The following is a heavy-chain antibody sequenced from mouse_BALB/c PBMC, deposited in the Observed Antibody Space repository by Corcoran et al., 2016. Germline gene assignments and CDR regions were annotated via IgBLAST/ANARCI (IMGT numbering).Heavy chain of an antibody. CDR1: GYTFTNYG. CDR3: SIPTVVATFAY. Sequence: QIQLVQSGPELKKPGETVKISCKASGYTFTNYGMNWVKQAPGKGLKWMGWIDTSTGEPTYADDFKGRFAFSLETSASTAYLQINNLKNEDTATYFCSIPTVVATFAYWGQGTLVTVSA. V-gene: IGHV9-3-1*01. D-gene: IGHD1-1*01. J-gene: IGHJ3*01. CDR2: IDTSTGEP.